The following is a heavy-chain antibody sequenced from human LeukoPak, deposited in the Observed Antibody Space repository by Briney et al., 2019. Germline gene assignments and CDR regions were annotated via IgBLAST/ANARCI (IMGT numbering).Heavy chain of an antibody. V-gene: IGHV3-48*01. CDR2: ISSSSSNI. CDR3: ARDYYDSSGYNYFDY. J-gene: IGHJ4*02. D-gene: IGHD3-22*01. CDR1: GVTFSSYS. Sequence: GGCLRLSCAASGVTFSSYSMNWGRQAPGKGMGWVSYISSSSSNIYYADSVKGRFTISRDNAKNSLYLQMNSLRAEDTAVYYCARDYYDSSGYNYFDYWGQGTLVTVSS.